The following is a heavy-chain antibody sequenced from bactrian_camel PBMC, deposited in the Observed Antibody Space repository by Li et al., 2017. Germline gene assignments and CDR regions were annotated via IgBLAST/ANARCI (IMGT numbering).Heavy chain of an antibody. Sequence: HVQLVESGGGSVQAGGSLRLSSVASGGTLDDVGMGWYRQRPGNGCDLVSVIMGHGSTYYADSVKGRFTISQDNDKNTMYLQMSSLKPEDTAMYYCAAAALSLDQSRRSAVCSRGQGTQVTVSS. CDR2: IMGHGST. CDR3: AAAALSLDQSRRSAVCS. J-gene: IGHJ4*01. CDR1: GGTLDDVG. D-gene: IGHD3*01. V-gene: IGHV3S55*01.